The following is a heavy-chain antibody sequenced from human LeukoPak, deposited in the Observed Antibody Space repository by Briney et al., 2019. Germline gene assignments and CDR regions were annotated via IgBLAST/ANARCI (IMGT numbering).Heavy chain of an antibody. Sequence: SQTLSLTCAISRDSVSSNSAAWNWIRQSPSRGLEWLGRTYYRSKWYNDYAVSVKSRITINPDTSKNQFSLQLNSVTPEDTAVYYCARGYYDSSLAAFDIWGQGTMVTVSS. V-gene: IGHV6-1*01. CDR3: ARGYYDSSLAAFDI. CDR1: RDSVSSNSAA. CDR2: TYYRSKWYN. J-gene: IGHJ3*02. D-gene: IGHD3-22*01.